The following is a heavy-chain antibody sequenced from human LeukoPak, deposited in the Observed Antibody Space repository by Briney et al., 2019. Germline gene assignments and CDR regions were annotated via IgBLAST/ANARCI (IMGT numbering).Heavy chain of an antibody. CDR1: GFTFTKYV. J-gene: IGHJ4*02. V-gene: IGHV3-33*01. Sequence: GRSLRLSCAASGFTFTKYVLHWVRQAPGKGLEWVAVIWYDGSEEYYADSVKGRFTISRDNSKNTLYLHMNSLRAEDTAVYYCARSWTQYYFDYWGQGTLVTVSS. CDR3: ARSWTQYYFDY. D-gene: IGHD3/OR15-3a*01. CDR2: IWYDGSEE.